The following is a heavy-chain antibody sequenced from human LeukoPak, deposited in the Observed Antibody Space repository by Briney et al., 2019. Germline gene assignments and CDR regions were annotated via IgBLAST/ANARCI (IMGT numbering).Heavy chain of an antibody. V-gene: IGHV6-1*01. J-gene: IGHJ4*02. CDR3: GRGNAGYIDY. Sequence: SQTLSLTCAISGDSVSRNSAAWNWIRQSPSRGLEWLGRTYYRFKWYSDYAVSVKSRININPDTSKNQFSLQLNSVTPEYTAVYFCGRGNAGYIDYWGQGTLVTVSS. CDR1: GDSVSRNSAA. CDR2: TYYRFKWYS. D-gene: IGHD2-2*02.